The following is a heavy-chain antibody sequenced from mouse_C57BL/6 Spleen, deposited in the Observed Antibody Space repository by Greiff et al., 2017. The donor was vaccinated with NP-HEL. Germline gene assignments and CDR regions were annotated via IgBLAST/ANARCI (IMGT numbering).Heavy chain of an antibody. D-gene: IGHD2-10*02. CDR2: IHPNSGST. Sequence: QVQLKQPGAELVKPGASVKLSCKASGYTFTSYWMHWVKQRPGQGLEWIGMIHPNSGSTNYTEKFKSKATLTVDKSSSTAYMQLSSLTSEDSAVYYCAREYGNYVFAYWGQGTLVTVSA. CDR1: GYTFTSYW. V-gene: IGHV1-64*01. CDR3: AREYGNYVFAY. J-gene: IGHJ3*01.